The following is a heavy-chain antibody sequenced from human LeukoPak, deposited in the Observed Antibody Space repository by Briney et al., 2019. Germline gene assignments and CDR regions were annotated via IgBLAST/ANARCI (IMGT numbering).Heavy chain of an antibody. D-gene: IGHD3-22*01. CDR1: GYTFTSYA. Sequence: GASVKVSCKASGYTFTSYAMHWVRQAPGQGLEWMGIINPSGGSTSYAQKFQGRVTMARDMSTSTVYMELSSLRSEDTAVYYCARGYYDSSGYAHPDAFDIWGQGTMVTVSS. J-gene: IGHJ3*02. CDR2: INPSGGST. CDR3: ARGYYDSSGYAHPDAFDI. V-gene: IGHV1-46*01.